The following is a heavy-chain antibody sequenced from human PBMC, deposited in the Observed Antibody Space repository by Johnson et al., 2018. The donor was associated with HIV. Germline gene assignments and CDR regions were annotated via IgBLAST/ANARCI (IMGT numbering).Heavy chain of an antibody. Sequence: VQLVESGGGVVQPGGSLRLSCAASGFTFSNAWMTWVRQAPGKGLEWVGRIKSKTDGGTTDYVAPVKGRFTISRDNSKNTLYLQMNSLRAEDTAVYYCARDFSDYGDYGRCAFDIWGQGTMVTVSS. CDR1: GFTFSNAW. V-gene: IGHV3-15*01. CDR2: IKSKTDGGTT. J-gene: IGHJ3*02. D-gene: IGHD4-17*01. CDR3: ARDFSDYGDYGRCAFDI.